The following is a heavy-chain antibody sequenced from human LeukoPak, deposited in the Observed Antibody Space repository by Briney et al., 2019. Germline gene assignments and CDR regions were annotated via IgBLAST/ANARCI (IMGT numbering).Heavy chain of an antibody. CDR3: AREGVSSWYGYYYAMDV. CDR1: GFTFGNFW. Sequence: GGSLRLSCAASGFTFGNFWMTWVRQAPGKGLEWVANIKQDGSEKYYVDSVKGRLTISRDNGKNSLYLQMNSLRAEDTAVYYCAREGVSSWYGYYYAMDVWGQGTTVTVSS. J-gene: IGHJ6*02. V-gene: IGHV3-7*01. D-gene: IGHD6-13*01. CDR2: IKQDGSEK.